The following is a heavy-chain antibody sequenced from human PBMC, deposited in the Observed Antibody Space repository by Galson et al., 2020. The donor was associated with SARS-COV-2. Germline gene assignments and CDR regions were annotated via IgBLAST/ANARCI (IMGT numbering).Heavy chain of an antibody. J-gene: IGHJ4*02. D-gene: IGHD6-19*01. CDR1: GFTFSSYA. CDR3: AKDLRYRSGWCDLHY. CDR2: ISGGAHTT. Sequence: GESLKISCAASGFTFSSYAMSWVRQAPGKGLEWVSAISGGAHTTYYAESVKGRFTVSRDNSKNMLFLQMNSLRAEDTAVYYCAKDLRYRSGWCDLHYWGQGTLLTVSS. V-gene: IGHV3-23*01.